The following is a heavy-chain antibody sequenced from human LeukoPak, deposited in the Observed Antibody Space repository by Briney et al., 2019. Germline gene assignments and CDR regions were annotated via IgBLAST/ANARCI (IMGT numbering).Heavy chain of an antibody. J-gene: IGHJ5*02. CDR3: ARDYGSQDTGTYT. D-gene: IGHD1-26*01. Sequence: GGSLRLSCAASGFTFNTYTMNWVRQAPGKGLERVASISSSGSYTYYVDSLKGRFTISRDNAKNSLYLQMNNLRAEDSAVYYCARDYGSQDTGTYTWGQGALVTVSS. V-gene: IGHV3-21*01. CDR2: ISSSGSYT. CDR1: GFTFNTYT.